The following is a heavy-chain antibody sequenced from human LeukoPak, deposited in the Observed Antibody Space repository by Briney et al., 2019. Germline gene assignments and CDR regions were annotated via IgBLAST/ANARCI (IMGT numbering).Heavy chain of an antibody. CDR1: GFTFSSYA. Sequence: AGGSLRLSCAASGFTFSSYAMHWVRQAPGKGLEWVAVISYDGSNKYYADSVKGRFTISRDNSKNTLYLQMNSLRAEDTAVYYCARETSYSSSFDFDYWGQGTLVTVSS. V-gene: IGHV3-30*04. J-gene: IGHJ4*02. D-gene: IGHD6-6*01. CDR3: ARETSYSSSFDFDY. CDR2: ISYDGSNK.